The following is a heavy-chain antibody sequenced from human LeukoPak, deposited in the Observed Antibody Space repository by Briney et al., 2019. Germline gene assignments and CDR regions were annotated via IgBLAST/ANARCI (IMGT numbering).Heavy chain of an antibody. CDR3: AREIVPGGQYYYGMDV. CDR1: GGTFSSYA. CDR2: IIPIFGTA. V-gene: IGHV1-69*13. Sequence: EASVKVSCKASGGTFSSYAISWVRQAPGQGLEWMGGIIPIFGTANYAQKFQGRVTITADESTSTAYMELSSLRSEDTAVYYCAREIVPGGQYYYGMDVWGQGTTVTVSS. J-gene: IGHJ6*02. D-gene: IGHD3-22*01.